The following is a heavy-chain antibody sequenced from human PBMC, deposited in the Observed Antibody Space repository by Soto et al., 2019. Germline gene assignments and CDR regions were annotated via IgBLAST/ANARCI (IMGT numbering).Heavy chain of an antibody. CDR3: ARQTAMVDGLYYYYYYGMDV. Sequence: QVQLQESGPGLVKPSQTLSLTCTVSGGSISSGGYYWSWIRQHPGKGLEWIGYIYYSGCTYYNPSLKSRVTISVDTSKNQFSLKLSSVTAADTAVYYCARQTAMVDGLYYYYYYGMDVWGQGTTVTVSS. D-gene: IGHD5-18*01. CDR1: GGSISSGGYY. J-gene: IGHJ6*02. V-gene: IGHV4-31*03. CDR2: IYYSGCT.